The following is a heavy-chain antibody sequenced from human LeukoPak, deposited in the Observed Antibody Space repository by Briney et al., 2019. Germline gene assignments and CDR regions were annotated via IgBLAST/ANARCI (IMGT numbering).Heavy chain of an antibody. Sequence: GGSLRLSCAASGFTFSSYAMHWVRQAPGKGLEWVAVISYDGSNKYYADSVKGRFTISRDNSKNTLYLQMNSLRAEDTAVYYCAKDRGSDYYDSSGSFDYWGQGTLVTVSS. V-gene: IGHV3-30-3*01. CDR3: AKDRGSDYYDSSGSFDY. D-gene: IGHD3-22*01. CDR2: ISYDGSNK. J-gene: IGHJ4*02. CDR1: GFTFSSYA.